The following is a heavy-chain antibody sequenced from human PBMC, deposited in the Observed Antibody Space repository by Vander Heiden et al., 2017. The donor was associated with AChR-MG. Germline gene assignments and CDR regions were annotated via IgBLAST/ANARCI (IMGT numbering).Heavy chain of an antibody. Sequence: EVQLVESGGGLVKPGRSLRLSCTASGFTFGDYAMSWFRQAPGKGLEWVGFIRSKAYGGTTEYAASVKGRFTISRDDSKSIAYLQMNSLKTEDTAVYYCTRSEAWELVLLWVFDYWGQGTLVTVSS. CDR3: TRSEAWELVLLWVFDY. D-gene: IGHD1-26*01. V-gene: IGHV3-49*05. J-gene: IGHJ4*02. CDR1: GFTFGDYA. CDR2: IRSKAYGGTT.